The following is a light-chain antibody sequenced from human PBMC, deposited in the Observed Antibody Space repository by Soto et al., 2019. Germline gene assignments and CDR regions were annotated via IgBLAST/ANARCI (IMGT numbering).Light chain of an antibody. CDR2: GAS. Sequence: EIVLTQSPGTLSLSPGEGATLSCRASQSVSSSFLAWYQQRPGQAPRLLIFGASYRATGTPDRFSGSGSGTDFTLTISRLEPEDFAVYYCQHYGNSPPEYTFGPGTNVDSK. CDR3: QHYGNSPPEYT. V-gene: IGKV3-20*01. J-gene: IGKJ3*01. CDR1: QSVSSSF.